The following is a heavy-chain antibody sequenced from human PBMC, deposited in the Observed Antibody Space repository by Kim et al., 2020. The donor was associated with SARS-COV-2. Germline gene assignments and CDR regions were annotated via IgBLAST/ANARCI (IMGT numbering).Heavy chain of an antibody. Sequence: GGSLRLSCGASGFTFNNYAMHWVRQAPGKGLERVAVISYDGSIKYYADSVKGHFTVFRVWSNNTLYLQMRSLRPEDKALYYCSKSSAFFWFGNGFSTFD. D-gene: IGHD3-10*01. CDR1: GFTFNNYA. CDR3: SKSSAFFWFGNGFSTFD. J-gene: IGHJ3*01. CDR2: ISYDGSIK. V-gene: IGHV3-30*18.